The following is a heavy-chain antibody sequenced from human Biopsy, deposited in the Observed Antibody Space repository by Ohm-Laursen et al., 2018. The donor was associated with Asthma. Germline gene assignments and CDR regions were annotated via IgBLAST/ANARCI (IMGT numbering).Heavy chain of an antibody. CDR1: GYTFINYA. V-gene: IGHV1-3*01. J-gene: IGHJ3*01. CDR2: INAGNGNT. D-gene: IGHD3-9*01. CDR3: ARTYYDFLTGQVNDAFAL. Sequence: GASVKVSCKASGYTFINYAIHWVRQAPGQRLEWMGWINAGNGNTKYSQTFQGRVTITRDTSASTAHMDLRSLRSEDTAMYYCARTYYDFLTGQVNDAFALWGQGAMVTVSS.